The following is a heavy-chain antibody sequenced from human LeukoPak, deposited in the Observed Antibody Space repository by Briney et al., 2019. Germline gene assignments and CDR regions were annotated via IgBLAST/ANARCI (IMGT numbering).Heavy chain of an antibody. D-gene: IGHD1-26*01. Sequence: PSETLSLTCAVYGGSFSGYYWSLIRQPPGKGLEWIGEINHSGSTNYNPSLKSRVTISVDTSKNQFSLKLSSVTAADTAVYYCARGRLRATTGFYYFDYWGQGTLVTVSS. CDR3: ARGRLRATTGFYYFDY. CDR1: GGSFSGYY. V-gene: IGHV4-34*01. CDR2: INHSGST. J-gene: IGHJ4*02.